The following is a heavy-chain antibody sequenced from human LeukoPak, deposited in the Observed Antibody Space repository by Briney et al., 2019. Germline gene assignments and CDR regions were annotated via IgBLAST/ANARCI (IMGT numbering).Heavy chain of an antibody. D-gene: IGHD3-10*01. J-gene: IGHJ4*02. CDR2: IYDDGCT. V-gene: IGHV3-66*01. Sequence: PGGSLRLSCAASGFSVSRVSMSWVRQAPGKGLKWVSFIYDDGCTYYVDSVKGRFTVSRDSSKNTLYLQMTSLTTEDTAVYYCARGWDGSDYWGLGTLVTVSS. CDR3: ARGWDGSDY. CDR1: GFSVSRVS.